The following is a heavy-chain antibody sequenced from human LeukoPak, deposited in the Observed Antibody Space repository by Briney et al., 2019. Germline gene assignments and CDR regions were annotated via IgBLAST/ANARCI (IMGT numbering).Heavy chain of an antibody. D-gene: IGHD5-24*01. CDR3: ARRPVHPIKGYFDP. J-gene: IGHJ4*02. CDR2: IWYDGSNK. CDR1: GFTFSSYG. V-gene: IGHV3-33*01. Sequence: GGSLRLSCAASGFTFSSYGMHWVRQAPGKGLEWVAVIWYDGSNKYYADSVKGRFAVSRDNSKNIVYLQMNSLSADDTAVYYCARRPVHPIKGYFDPWGQGTLVTVSS.